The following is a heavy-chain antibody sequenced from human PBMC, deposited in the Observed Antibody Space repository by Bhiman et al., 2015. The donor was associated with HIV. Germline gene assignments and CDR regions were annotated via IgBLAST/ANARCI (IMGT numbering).Heavy chain of an antibody. CDR2: ISTSSSYI. CDR1: GFPFSHYT. Sequence: EVQLVESGGGLVKPGGSLRLSCAASGFPFSHYTMNWVRQAPGKGLEWVSSISTSSSYIYYADSVKGRFTISRDNSKNTLYLQMNSLRAEDTAVYYCAKGHYVWGSYRSLDYWGQGTLVTVSS. V-gene: IGHV3-21*01. D-gene: IGHD3-16*02. CDR3: AKGHYVWGSYRSLDY. J-gene: IGHJ4*02.